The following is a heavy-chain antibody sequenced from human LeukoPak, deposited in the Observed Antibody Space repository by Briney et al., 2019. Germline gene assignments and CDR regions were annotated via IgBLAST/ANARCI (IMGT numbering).Heavy chain of an antibody. Sequence: GGSLILSCAASGFTLSSYGMHWVRQAPGKGLEWVAIISYVGSNKDYADSVKGRFTISRDNSKNTLYLQMNSLRAEDTAVYYCAKDLLCSSTSCYGTGYFDSWGQGALVTVSS. J-gene: IGHJ4*02. V-gene: IGHV3-30*18. D-gene: IGHD2-2*01. CDR1: GFTLSSYG. CDR3: AKDLLCSSTSCYGTGYFDS. CDR2: ISYVGSNK.